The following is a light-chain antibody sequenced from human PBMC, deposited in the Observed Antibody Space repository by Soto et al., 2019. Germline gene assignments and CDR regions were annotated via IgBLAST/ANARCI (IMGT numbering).Light chain of an antibody. Sequence: EVVLTQSPATLSLSPGERATLSCRASQSVRSYLAWYQQKPGQAPRLLIHDTSNRATGIPDRFSGSGSGTDFTLTISSLESEDFAVYYCHQRSTWPLTFGGGTKVDIK. J-gene: IGKJ4*01. V-gene: IGKV3-11*01. CDR1: QSVRSY. CDR3: HQRSTWPLT. CDR2: DTS.